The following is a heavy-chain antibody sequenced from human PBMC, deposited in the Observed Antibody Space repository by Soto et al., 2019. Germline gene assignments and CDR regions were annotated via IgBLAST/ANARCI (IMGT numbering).Heavy chain of an antibody. CDR2: ISGYGGST. D-gene: IGHD6-19*01. Sequence: PGGSRRRSGAACGCSFRSYAMSWVRQAPGKGLEWVSAISGYGGSTYYADSVTGRFTISRDNSKNTLYLQMNTLRGEDAAVFYCAIPSGLTVTGHEYWGQGTLVTVSS. V-gene: IGHV3-23*01. CDR3: AIPSGLTVTGHEY. J-gene: IGHJ4*02. CDR1: GCSFRSYA.